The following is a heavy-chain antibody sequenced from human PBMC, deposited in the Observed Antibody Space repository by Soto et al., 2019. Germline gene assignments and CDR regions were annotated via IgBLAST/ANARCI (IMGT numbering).Heavy chain of an antibody. CDR2: IYPGDSDT. D-gene: IGHD3-22*01. J-gene: IGHJ6*02. CDR1: GYTFTDYW. Sequence: PGESLKISCKGSGYTFTDYWIGWVRQLPGKGLEWMGIIYPGDSDTRYSPSFQGHVTITVDKSTSTAYLQWNTLKASDTAMYYCARRSGYYYDGYYYYYGMDVWGQGTTVTVSS. V-gene: IGHV5-51*01. CDR3: ARRSGYYYDGYYYYYGMDV.